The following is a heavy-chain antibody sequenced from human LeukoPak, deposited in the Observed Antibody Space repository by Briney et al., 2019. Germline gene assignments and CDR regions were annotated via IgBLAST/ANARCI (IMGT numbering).Heavy chain of an antibody. CDR2: SSYNSGGS. J-gene: IGHJ4*01. Sequence: PGRSLRLSCTASGFTYGDYDMLWLRQSPGKGLEWVSGSSYNSGGSGYEAYVKGRSTISRDNATNSLYLQMHSLRAEDTGVYYCARGIYSSGWSYFDYWGHGALVTVSS. CDR3: ARGIYSSGWSYFDY. V-gene: IGHV3-9*01. D-gene: IGHD6-19*01. CDR1: GFTYGDYD.